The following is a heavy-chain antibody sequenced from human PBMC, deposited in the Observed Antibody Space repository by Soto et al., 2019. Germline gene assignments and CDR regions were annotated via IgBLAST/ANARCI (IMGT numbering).Heavy chain of an antibody. CDR2: INSDGSTT. CDR3: ARGYSCGPDY. V-gene: IGHV3-74*01. J-gene: IGHJ4*02. Sequence: EVQLVESGGGLVQPGGSLRLSCAASGFTFSNHWMHWVHQAPGKGLVWVSRINSDGSTTTYADSVKGRFTISRHNAKNTLYLQLNSLRAEDTALYYCARGYSCGPDYWGQGTLVTVSS. CDR1: GFTFSNHW. D-gene: IGHD6-19*01.